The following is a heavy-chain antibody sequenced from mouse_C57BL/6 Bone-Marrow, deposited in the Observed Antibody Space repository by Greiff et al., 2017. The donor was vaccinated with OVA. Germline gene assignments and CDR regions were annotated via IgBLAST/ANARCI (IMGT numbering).Heavy chain of an antibody. J-gene: IGHJ1*03. Sequence: EVKLVESGGGLVQPKGSLKLSCAASGFTFNTYAMHWVRQAPGKGLEWVARIRSKSSNYATYYADSVKDSFTISSADSQSMLYLQMNNLKTEDTAMYYGERGSGRRDRYFDVWGTGTTVTVSS. D-gene: IGHD3-1*01. CDR3: ERGSGRRDRYFDV. CDR2: IRSKSSNYAT. V-gene: IGHV10-3*01. CDR1: GFTFNTYA.